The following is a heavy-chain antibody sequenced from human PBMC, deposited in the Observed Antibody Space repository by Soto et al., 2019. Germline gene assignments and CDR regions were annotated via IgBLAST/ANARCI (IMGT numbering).Heavy chain of an antibody. CDR2: ISYDGSNK. J-gene: IGHJ5*02. CDR3: ASDGANGNWFDP. Sequence: QVQLVESGGGVVQPGRSLRLSCAASGFTFSSYAMHWVRQAPGKGLEWVAVISYDGSNKYYADSVKGRFTISRDNSKNTLYLQMNSLRAEDTAVYYCASDGANGNWFDPWGQGTLVTVSS. V-gene: IGHV3-30-3*01. D-gene: IGHD1-26*01. CDR1: GFTFSSYA.